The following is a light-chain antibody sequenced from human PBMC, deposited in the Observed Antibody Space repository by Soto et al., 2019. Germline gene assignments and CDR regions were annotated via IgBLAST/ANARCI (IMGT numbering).Light chain of an antibody. CDR3: QHVNSYPLT. J-gene: IGKJ4*01. Sequence: DIQLTQAPSFMSASVGDRVTITCRASQGINNYLAWYQQKPGKAPKLLIYGAAILQSGVPSRFSGSGSGTEFTLTISSLQPEDFATYYCQHVNSYPLTFGGGTKVEIK. CDR1: QGINNY. CDR2: GAA. V-gene: IGKV1-9*01.